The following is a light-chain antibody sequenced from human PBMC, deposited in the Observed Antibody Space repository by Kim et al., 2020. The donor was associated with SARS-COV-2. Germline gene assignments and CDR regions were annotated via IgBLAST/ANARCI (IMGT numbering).Light chain of an antibody. Sequence: ASGGDRGTITCRASQSISGWLAWYQQKPGKAPKLQISDAYSLESGVPSRFSGSGSGTEFTLPITSLQPDDFATYYCQQYESYSPTFGQGTKVDIK. CDR3: QQYESYSPT. CDR2: DAY. J-gene: IGKJ1*01. V-gene: IGKV1-5*01. CDR1: QSISGW.